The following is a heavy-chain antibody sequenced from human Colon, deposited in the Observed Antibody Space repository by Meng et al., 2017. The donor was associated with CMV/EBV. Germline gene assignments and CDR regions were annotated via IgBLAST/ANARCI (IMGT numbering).Heavy chain of an antibody. V-gene: IGHV5-51*01. CDR1: GQTFTSDW. J-gene: IGHJ4*02. CDR3: ARRQYYGSESGN. Sequence: GESLKISCKGSGQTFTSDWIGWVRQAPGKGLEWVAIIYPAESDTRYTRYSPSFQGQVTITADKSINTAYLQWSSLRASDTAMYCCARRQYYGSESGNWGQGTLVTVSS. D-gene: IGHD3-10*01. CDR2: IYPAESDTRYT.